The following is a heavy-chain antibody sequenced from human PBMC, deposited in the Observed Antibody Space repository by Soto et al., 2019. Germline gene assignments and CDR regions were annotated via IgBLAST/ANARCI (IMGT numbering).Heavy chain of an antibody. CDR2: ISWNSGSI. V-gene: IGHV3-9*01. J-gene: IGHJ4*02. D-gene: IGHD3-10*01. CDR1: GFTFDDYA. CDR3: AKDKGPYFRSRDPFDY. Sequence: PGGSLRLSCAASGFTFDDYAMHWVRQAPGKGLEWVSGISWNSGSIGYADSVKGRFTISRDNAKNILYLQMNSLRAEDTALYNCAKDKGPYFRSRDPFDYWGQGTPVTVSS.